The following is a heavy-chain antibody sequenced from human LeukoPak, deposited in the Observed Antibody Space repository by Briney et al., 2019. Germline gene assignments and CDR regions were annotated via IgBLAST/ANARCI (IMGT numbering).Heavy chain of an antibody. CDR1: GYTFTGYY. V-gene: IGHV1-2*02. CDR3: VRCAVGCYYNYGIDA. CDR2: INPNSGGT. D-gene: IGHD2-8*01. Sequence: PRASVKVSCKASGYTFTGYYMHWVRQAPGQGLEWMGWINPNSGGTNYAQKFQGRVTMTRDTSISTAYMELTSLRPEDTAVYYCVRCAVGCYYNYGIDAWGQGTTVTVSS. J-gene: IGHJ6*02.